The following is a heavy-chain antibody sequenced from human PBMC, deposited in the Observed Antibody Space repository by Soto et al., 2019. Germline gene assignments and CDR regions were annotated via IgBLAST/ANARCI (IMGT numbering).Heavy chain of an antibody. D-gene: IGHD3-22*01. CDR1: GGSVSSGSYY. Sequence: PSETLSLTCTVSGGSVSSGSYYWSWIRRPPGKGLEWIGYIYYSGSTNYNPSLKSRVTISVDTSKNQFSLKLSSVTAADTAVYYCARAPYYYDSSGYLYWIDPWGQGTLVTVSS. J-gene: IGHJ5*02. CDR2: IYYSGST. CDR3: ARAPYYYDSSGYLYWIDP. V-gene: IGHV4-61*01.